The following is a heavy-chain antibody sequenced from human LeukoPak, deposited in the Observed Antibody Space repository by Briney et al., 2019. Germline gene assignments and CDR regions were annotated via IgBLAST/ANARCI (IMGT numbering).Heavy chain of an antibody. CDR2: IYYSGST. D-gene: IGHD5-18*01. V-gene: IGHV4-59*01. J-gene: IGHJ4*02. CDR1: GGSISSYY. CDR3: AREGGYSYGSLFD. Sequence: SETLSLTCTVSGGSISSYYWSWIRQPPGKGLEWIGYIYYSGSTNYNPSLKSRVTISVDTSKNQFSLKLSSVTAADTAVYYCAREGGYSYGSLFDWGQGTLVTVSS.